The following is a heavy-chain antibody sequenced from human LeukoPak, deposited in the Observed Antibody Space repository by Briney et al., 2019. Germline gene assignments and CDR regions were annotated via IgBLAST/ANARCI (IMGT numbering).Heavy chain of an antibody. CDR1: GGSISTSNYY. V-gene: IGHV4-39*07. Sequence: KSSETLSLTCTVSGGSISTSNYYWGWIRQPPGKGLEWIGNIFYSGSTYYSPSLRSRVTISLDTSRNQFSLKLNSVTAADTAVYYCARDGIAAGLWFDPWGQGTLVTVSS. J-gene: IGHJ5*02. D-gene: IGHD6-13*01. CDR3: ARDGIAAGLWFDP. CDR2: IFYSGST.